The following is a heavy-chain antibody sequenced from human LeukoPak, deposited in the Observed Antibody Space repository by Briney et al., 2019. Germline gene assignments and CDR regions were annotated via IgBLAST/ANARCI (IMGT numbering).Heavy chain of an antibody. V-gene: IGHV3-72*01. Sequence: GGSLRLSCTTSGFSFSDHYMDWVRQAPGKGLEWVGRSRNKAQSYITEFAASVKGRFTISRDDSKNALFLQMNSLKTEDTAVYYCARAAAGLFNYYFDYWGQGTLVTVSS. J-gene: IGHJ4*02. D-gene: IGHD6-13*01. CDR1: GFSFSDHY. CDR2: SRNKAQSYIT. CDR3: ARAAAGLFNYYFDY.